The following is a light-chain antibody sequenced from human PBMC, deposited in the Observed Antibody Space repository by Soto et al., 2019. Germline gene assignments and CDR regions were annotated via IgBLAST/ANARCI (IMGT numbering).Light chain of an antibody. CDR2: DAF. CDR1: RDIGKY. V-gene: IGKV1-33*01. CDR3: QQYETLPYN. Sequence: EIQMTQSPSSLSGSVGDKITISCQASRDIGKYFNWYQQKPGKAPKLLIYDAFNLKTGVPSRFSGSGSGTHFILTISSLQAEDIATYYCQQYETLPYNFGQGTKADIK. J-gene: IGKJ2*01.